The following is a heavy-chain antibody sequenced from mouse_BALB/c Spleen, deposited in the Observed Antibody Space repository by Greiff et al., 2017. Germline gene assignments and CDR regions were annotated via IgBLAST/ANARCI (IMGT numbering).Heavy chain of an antibody. J-gene: IGHJ4*01. CDR3: ARSTMITYYAMDY. CDR2: IWRGGST. CDR1: GFSLTSYG. D-gene: IGHD2-4*01. V-gene: IGHV2-5-1*01. Sequence: VNVVESGPSLVQPSQSLSITCTVSGFSLTSYGVHWVRQSPGKGLEWLGVIWRGGSTDYNAAFMSRLSITKDNSKSQVFFKMNSLQADDTAIYYCARSTMITYYAMDYWGQGTSVTVSS.